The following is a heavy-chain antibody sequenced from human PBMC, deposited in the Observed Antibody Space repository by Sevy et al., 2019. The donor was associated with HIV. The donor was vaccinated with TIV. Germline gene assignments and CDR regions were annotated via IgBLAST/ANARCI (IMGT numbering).Heavy chain of an antibody. D-gene: IGHD5-18*01. CDR1: GGSISTCDSY. CDR3: ARDPSEEGFSYGPFDS. Sequence: SETLSLTCTVSGGSISTCDSYWSWIRQPPGKGLEWIGYIYYSGNTKYNPSLKGRVTISIDTSKNQFSLNLTSVTAADTAVYYCARDPSEEGFSYGPFDSWGQGILVTVSS. V-gene: IGHV4-61*08. CDR2: IYYSGNT. J-gene: IGHJ5*01.